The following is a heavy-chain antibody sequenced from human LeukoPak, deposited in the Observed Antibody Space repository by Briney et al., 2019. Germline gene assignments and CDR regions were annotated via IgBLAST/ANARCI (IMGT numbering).Heavy chain of an antibody. V-gene: IGHV3-23*01. CDR3: AKDPTHYRVWDYYETIGLSY. CDR2: ISGSGGST. J-gene: IGHJ4*02. Sequence: GLLRLSCAASGFTFSSNGMSWVRQAPGKGLEWVSAISGSGGSTYYADSVKGRFTISRDNSKNTLYLQMNSLRAEDTAVYYCAKDPTHYRVWDYYETIGLSYWGQGTLVTVSS. CDR1: GFTFSSNG. D-gene: IGHD3-22*01.